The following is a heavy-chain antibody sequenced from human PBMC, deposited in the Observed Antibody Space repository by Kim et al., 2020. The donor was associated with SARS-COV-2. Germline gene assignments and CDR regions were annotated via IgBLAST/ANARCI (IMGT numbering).Heavy chain of an antibody. V-gene: IGHV4-39*01. CDR2: IYYSGST. J-gene: IGHJ4*02. CDR3: ARPLLDDSSGSTDY. Sequence: SETLSLTCTVSGGSISSSSYYWGWIRQPPGKGLEWIGSIYYSGSTYYNPSLKSRVTISVDTSKNQFSLKLSSVTAADTAVYYCARPLLDDSSGSTDYWGQGTLVTVSS. D-gene: IGHD3-22*01. CDR1: GGSISSSSYY.